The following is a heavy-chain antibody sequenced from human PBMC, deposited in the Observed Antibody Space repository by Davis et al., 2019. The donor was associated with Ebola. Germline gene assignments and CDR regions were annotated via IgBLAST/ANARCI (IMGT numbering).Heavy chain of an antibody. V-gene: IGHV3-23*01. CDR2: ISGSGGST. CDR1: GFTFSSYA. D-gene: IGHD1-26*01. Sequence: GESLKISCAASGFTFSSYAMSWVRQAPGKGLEWVSGISGSGGSTFYADSVKGRFTISRDNSKNTLFLQMSSLRAEDTAVYYCARDSGMYVSFDYWGRGTLVTVSS. J-gene: IGHJ4*02. CDR3: ARDSGMYVSFDY.